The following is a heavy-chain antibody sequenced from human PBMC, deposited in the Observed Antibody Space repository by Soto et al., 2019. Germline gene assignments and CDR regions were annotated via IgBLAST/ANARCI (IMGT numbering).Heavy chain of an antibody. J-gene: IGHJ6*02. CDR3: SRPGSGYDVLSGHYFYYFHTMDV. Sequence: GGSLRLSCAASGFIFNTYAMHWVRQAPGKGLEWVAVISYDGSTKDYADSVKGRFTISRDNSKNTLYLQMRSLRTEDTAVYYCSRPGSGYDVLSGHYFYYFHTMDVWGQGTTVTVSS. CDR2: ISYDGSTK. V-gene: IGHV3-30-3*01. CDR1: GFIFNTYA. D-gene: IGHD3-9*01.